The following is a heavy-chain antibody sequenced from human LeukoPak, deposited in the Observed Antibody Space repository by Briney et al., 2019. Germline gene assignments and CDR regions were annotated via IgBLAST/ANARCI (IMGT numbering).Heavy chain of an antibody. CDR3: ATGFKWELPPGFDY. CDR1: GYTLTELS. J-gene: IGHJ4*02. V-gene: IGHV1-24*01. Sequence: ASVKVSCKVSGYTLTELSMHWVRQAPGKGLEWMGGFDPEDGETIYAQKFQGRVTMTEDTSTDTAYMELSSLRSEDTAVYYCATGFKWELPPGFDYWGQGTLVTVSS. CDR2: FDPEDGET. D-gene: IGHD1-26*01.